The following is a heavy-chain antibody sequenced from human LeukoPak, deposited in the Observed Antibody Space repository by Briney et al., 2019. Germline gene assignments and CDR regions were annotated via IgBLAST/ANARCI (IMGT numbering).Heavy chain of an antibody. D-gene: IGHD4-17*01. V-gene: IGHV3-7*01. J-gene: IGHJ4*02. CDR3: VRASPKTVTRLPYFDY. CDR2: IKQDRSEK. CDR1: GFTVSSNE. Sequence: PGGALRLSCAASGFTVSSNEMRWVPQAPGKGLEWVANIKQDRSEKSYVDSAKGRFTISRDNAKNSLYLQMNSLRGEDAAVHYCVRASPKTVTRLPYFDYWGQGTLVTVSS.